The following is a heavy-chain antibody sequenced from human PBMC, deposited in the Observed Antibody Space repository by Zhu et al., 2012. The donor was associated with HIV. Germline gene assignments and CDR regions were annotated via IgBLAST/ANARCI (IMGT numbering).Heavy chain of an antibody. CDR1: GGSISSYY. CDR2: IYYSGST. CDR3: AREPEDGHNYWYFDL. Sequence: QVQLQESGPGLVKPSETLSLTCTVSGGSISSYYWSWIRQPPGKGLEWIGYIYYSGSTNYNPSLKSRVTISVDTSKNQFSLKLSSVTTADTAVYYCAREPEDGHNYWYFDLVGPWHPGHCLL. D-gene: IGHD5-24*01. J-gene: IGHJ2*01. V-gene: IGHV4-59*01.